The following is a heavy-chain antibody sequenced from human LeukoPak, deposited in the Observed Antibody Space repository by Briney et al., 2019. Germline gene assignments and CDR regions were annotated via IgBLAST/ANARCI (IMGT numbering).Heavy chain of an antibody. V-gene: IGHV1-46*01. CDR3: AREAHNCSSTSCYFKGGIFDY. CDR2: INPSGGST. J-gene: IGHJ4*02. D-gene: IGHD2-2*01. Sequence: ASVKVSCKASGYTFTSYYMHWVRQAPGQGLEWMGIINPSGGSTSYAQKFQGRVTMTRDTSTSTVYMELSSLRSEDTAVYYCAREAHNCSSTSCYFKGGIFDYWGQGTLVTVSS. CDR1: GYTFTSYY.